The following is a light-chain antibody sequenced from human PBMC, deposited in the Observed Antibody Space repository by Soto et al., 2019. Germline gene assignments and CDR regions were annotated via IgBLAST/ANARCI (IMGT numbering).Light chain of an antibody. CDR3: SSYTSSTPGV. V-gene: IGLV2-14*01. J-gene: IGLJ1*01. Sequence: QSVLTQPASVSGSHGQSITISCTGTSSDVGGYNYVSWYQQHPGKAPKLMIYDVSNRPSGVSNRFSGSKSGNTASLTFSCLQVEDGADYYCSSYTSSTPGVFATVTNVTVL. CDR1: SSDVGGYNY. CDR2: DVS.